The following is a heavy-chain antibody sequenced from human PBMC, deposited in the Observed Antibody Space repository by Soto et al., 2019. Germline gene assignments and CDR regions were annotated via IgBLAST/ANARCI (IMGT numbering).Heavy chain of an antibody. CDR1: GYTFTSYG. CDR2: ISAYNGNT. D-gene: IGHD3-10*01. CDR3: ARSYYYALDGGMDV. V-gene: IGHV1-18*01. Sequence: ASVKVSCKASGYTFTSYGISWVRQAPGQGLEWMGWISAYNGNTNYAQKLQGRVTMTTDTSTSTAYMELRSLRSDDTAVYYCARSYYYALDGGMDVWGQGTTVTVSS. J-gene: IGHJ6*02.